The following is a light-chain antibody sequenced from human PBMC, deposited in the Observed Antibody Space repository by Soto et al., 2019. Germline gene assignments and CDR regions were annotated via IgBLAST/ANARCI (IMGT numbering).Light chain of an antibody. Sequence: DIQMTQSPSSLSASVGDKVTITCRASQNVASYVNWYQQKLGTAPKVLIYATSTLKTGVPSRFSGSGSGTEFILTITSLHPEDFATSNCQQTYNTPLTFGGGTQVEIK. J-gene: IGKJ4*01. CDR2: ATS. CDR3: QQTYNTPLT. CDR1: QNVASY. V-gene: IGKV1-39*01.